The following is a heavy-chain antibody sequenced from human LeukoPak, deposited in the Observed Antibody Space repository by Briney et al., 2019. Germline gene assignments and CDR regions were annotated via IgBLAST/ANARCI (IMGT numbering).Heavy chain of an antibody. D-gene: IGHD2-15*01. CDR1: GGSISSSSYY. Sequence: SETLSLTCAVSGGSISSSSYYWGWIRQPPGKGLEWIGSIHYSGSTNYNPSLKSRVTISVDTSKNQFSLKLSSVTAADTAVYYCARGYCSGGSCYSYYYYNYMDVWGKGTTVTVSS. CDR2: IHYSGST. CDR3: ARGYCSGGSCYSYYYYNYMDV. V-gene: IGHV4-39*07. J-gene: IGHJ6*03.